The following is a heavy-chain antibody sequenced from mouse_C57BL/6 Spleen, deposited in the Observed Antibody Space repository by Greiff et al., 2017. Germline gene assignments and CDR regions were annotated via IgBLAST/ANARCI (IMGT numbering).Heavy chain of an antibody. CDR2: IDPEDGDT. V-gene: IGHV14-1*01. Sequence: VQLKQSGAELVRPGASVKLSCTASGFNIKDYYMHWVKQRPEQGLEWIGRIDPEDGDTEYAPKFQGKATMTADTSSNTAYLQLSSLTSEDTAVYYCTTTMVTTSPFDYWGQGTTLTVSS. J-gene: IGHJ2*01. CDR3: TTTMVTTSPFDY. D-gene: IGHD2-2*01. CDR1: GFNIKDYY.